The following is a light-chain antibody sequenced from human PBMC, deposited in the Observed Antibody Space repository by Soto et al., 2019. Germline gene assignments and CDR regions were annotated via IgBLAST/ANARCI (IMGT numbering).Light chain of an antibody. J-gene: IGKJ1*01. V-gene: IGKV3-11*01. CDR1: QSVSSY. CDR2: DAS. Sequence: VMTQSPDTLSVSPGERATLSCRASQSVSSYLAWYQQKPGQAPRLLIYDASNRAAGIPARFSGSGSGTDSTLTISSLEPEDFALYYCQQRSHWPRTFGQGTKVDIK. CDR3: QQRSHWPRT.